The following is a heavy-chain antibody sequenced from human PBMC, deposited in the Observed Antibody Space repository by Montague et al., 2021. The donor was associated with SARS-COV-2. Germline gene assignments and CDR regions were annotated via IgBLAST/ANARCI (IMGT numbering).Heavy chain of an antibody. CDR1: GGSFSGYY. CDR2: IIHSGTT. Sequence: SETLSLTCAVYGGSFSGYYWSGFRHPPGKGREWLGEIIHSGTTNYNPPLNSRVTRPVDTSKNKFSLKLSSVTAADTAVYYCARVRYYGSGTSLGMDVWGQGTTVTVSS. J-gene: IGHJ6*02. D-gene: IGHD3-10*01. CDR3: ARVRYYGSGTSLGMDV. V-gene: IGHV4-34*12.